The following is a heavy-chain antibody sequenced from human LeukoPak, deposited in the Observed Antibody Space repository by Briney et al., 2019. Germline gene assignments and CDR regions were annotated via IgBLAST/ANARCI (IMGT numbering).Heavy chain of an antibody. Sequence: GGSLRLSCAASGFTFSSDAMSWVRQAPGKGLEWVSAISGSDGSTYYADSVKGRFTISRDNSKNTLYLQMNSLRAEDTAVYYCAKDHYGDNPFDYWGQGTLVTVSS. CDR3: AKDHYGDNPFDY. CDR2: ISGSDGST. J-gene: IGHJ4*02. CDR1: GFTFSSDA. D-gene: IGHD4-17*01. V-gene: IGHV3-23*01.